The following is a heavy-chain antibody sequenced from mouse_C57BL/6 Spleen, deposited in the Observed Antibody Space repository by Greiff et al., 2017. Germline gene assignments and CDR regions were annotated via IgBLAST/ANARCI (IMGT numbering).Heavy chain of an antibody. Sequence: EVQLVESGGGLVQSGRSLRLSCATSGFTFSDFYMEWVRQAPGKGLEWIAASRNKANDYTTEYSASVKGRFIVSRDTSQSILYLQMNALRAEDTAIYYCARDGYDGYIDYWGQGTTLTVSS. V-gene: IGHV7-1*01. CDR3: ARDGYDGYIDY. J-gene: IGHJ2*01. D-gene: IGHD2-3*01. CDR2: SRNKANDYTT. CDR1: GFTFSDFY.